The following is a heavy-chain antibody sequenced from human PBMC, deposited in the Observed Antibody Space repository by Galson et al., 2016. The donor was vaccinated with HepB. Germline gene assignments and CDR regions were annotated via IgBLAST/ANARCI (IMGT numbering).Heavy chain of an antibody. CDR2: INQDGSVK. CDR1: GLIFTTYW. V-gene: IGHV3-7*01. CDR3: ATQLDF. J-gene: IGHJ4*02. Sequence: SLRLSCAASGLIFTTYWVDWVRQAPGKGLEWVANINQDGSVKYYVDSVRGRFTVSRDNSKNSLYLQMNSLRVEDTAVYYCATQLDFWGQGTLVTVSS.